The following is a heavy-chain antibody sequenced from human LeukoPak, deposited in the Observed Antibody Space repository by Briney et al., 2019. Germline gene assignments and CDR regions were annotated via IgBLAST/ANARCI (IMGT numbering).Heavy chain of an antibody. CDR3: AKASSDSSGWYLGFDY. Sequence: GRSLRLSCAASGFIFSGYTMHWVRQAPGEGLEWVAVMSYDGNTKYYADSVEGRFTISRDNSKNTLYLQMNSLRAEDTAVYYCAKASSDSSGWYLGFDYWGQGTLVTVSS. J-gene: IGHJ4*02. CDR1: GFIFSGYT. D-gene: IGHD6-19*01. CDR2: MSYDGNTK. V-gene: IGHV3-30-3*01.